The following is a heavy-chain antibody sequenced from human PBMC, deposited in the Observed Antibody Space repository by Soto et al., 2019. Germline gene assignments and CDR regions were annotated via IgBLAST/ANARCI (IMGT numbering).Heavy chain of an antibody. CDR3: ARTEVPESSSWQPCDP. J-gene: IGHJ5*02. CDR2: IYYSGST. Sequence: PSETLSLTCTVSGGSISSYYWSWLRQPPGKGLEWIGYIYYSGSTNYNPSLKSRVTISEDTSKNQFSLKLSSVTAADTAVYYCARTEVPESSSWQPCDPWGQGTLVSVSS. D-gene: IGHD6-13*01. CDR1: GGSISSYY. V-gene: IGHV4-59*12.